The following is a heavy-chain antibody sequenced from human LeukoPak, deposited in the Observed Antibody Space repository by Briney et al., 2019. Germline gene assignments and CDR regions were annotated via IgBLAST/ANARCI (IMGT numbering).Heavy chain of an antibody. D-gene: IGHD2-8*01. J-gene: IGHJ5*02. V-gene: IGHV4-39*01. CDR2: IYYSGST. Sequence: SETLSLTCTVSGGSISSYYWGWIRQPPGKGLEWIGSIYYSGSTYYNPSLKSRVTISVDTSKNQFSLKLSSVTAADTAVYYCALAPNSNWFDLWGPGTLVTVSS. CDR3: ALAPNSNWFDL. CDR1: GGSISSYY.